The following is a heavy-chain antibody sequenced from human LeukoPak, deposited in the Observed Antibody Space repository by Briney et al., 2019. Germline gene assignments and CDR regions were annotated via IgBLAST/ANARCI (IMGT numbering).Heavy chain of an antibody. Sequence: PSETLSLTCTVSGGSISSGDYYWSWIRQPPGKGLEWIGYIYYSGNTYYNPSLKSRITISIDTSKNRFSLKLSSVTAADTAVYFCARDPPAYGDYSRGYGMDVWGRGTTVIVSS. D-gene: IGHD4-17*01. J-gene: IGHJ6*04. CDR2: IYYSGNT. V-gene: IGHV4-30-4*01. CDR3: ARDPPAYGDYSRGYGMDV. CDR1: GGSISSGDYY.